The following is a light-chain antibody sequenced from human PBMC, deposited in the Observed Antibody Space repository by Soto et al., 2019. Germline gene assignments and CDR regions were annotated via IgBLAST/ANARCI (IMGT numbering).Light chain of an antibody. Sequence: EIVMTQSPATLSVSPGERATLSCRASQSVSSNLAWYQQKPGQAPRLLIYGASTRATGIPARFSGSGSGTEFTLTFISLQSEDFAVYYCQQYNNWPPLTFGGGTKVEIK. CDR2: GAS. J-gene: IGKJ4*01. V-gene: IGKV3-15*01. CDR3: QQYNNWPPLT. CDR1: QSVSSN.